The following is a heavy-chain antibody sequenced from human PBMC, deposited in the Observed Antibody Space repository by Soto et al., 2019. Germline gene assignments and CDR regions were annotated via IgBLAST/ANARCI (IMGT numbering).Heavy chain of an antibody. CDR1: GGSVSSGSYY. V-gene: IGHV4-61*01. Sequence: PSETLSLTCTVSGGSVSSGSYYWSWIRQPPGKGLEWIGYIYYSGSTNYNPSLKSRVTISVDTSKNQFSLKLSSVTAADTAVYYCARGGITMVRGVIRGYYGMDVWGQGTTVTVSS. D-gene: IGHD3-10*01. CDR2: IYYSGST. CDR3: ARGGITMVRGVIRGYYGMDV. J-gene: IGHJ6*02.